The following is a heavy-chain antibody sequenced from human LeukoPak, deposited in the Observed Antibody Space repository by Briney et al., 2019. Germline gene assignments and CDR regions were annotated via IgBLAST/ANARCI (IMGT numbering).Heavy chain of an antibody. D-gene: IGHD3-9*01. CDR1: GFTFSSYS. Sequence: GGSLRPSCAASGFTFSSYSMNWVRQAPGKGLEWVSSISSSSSYIYYADSVKGRFTISRDNAKNSLYLQMNSLRAEDTAVYYCARDLVLVSPGLRYFDWPADYGMDVWGQGTTVTVSS. CDR2: ISSSSSYI. J-gene: IGHJ6*02. V-gene: IGHV3-21*01. CDR3: ARDLVLVSPGLRYFDWPADYGMDV.